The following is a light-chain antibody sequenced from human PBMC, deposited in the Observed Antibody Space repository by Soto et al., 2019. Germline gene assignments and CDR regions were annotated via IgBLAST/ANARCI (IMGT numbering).Light chain of an antibody. CDR2: GAS. V-gene: IGKV3-15*01. CDR1: QSVSSN. CDR3: QPYPTCPPEVT. Sequence: EIVMTQSPATLSVSPGERATLSCRASQSVSSNLGWYQQKPGQAPRLLIYGASTRATGIPARFRGSGSGTEFTLTVSTLQSAYFARYYSQPYPTCPPEVTFGPPTKVDLK. J-gene: IGKJ3*01.